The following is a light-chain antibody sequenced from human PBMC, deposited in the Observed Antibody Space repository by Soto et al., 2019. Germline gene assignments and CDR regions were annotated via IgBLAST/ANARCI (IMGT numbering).Light chain of an antibody. V-gene: IGLV2-14*01. Sequence: QSALTQPASVSGSPGQSSTISCTGTSSDVGGYNYVSWYQQHPGKAPKLIIYEVTNRPSGVSNRFSASKSGNTASLTISGLQAEDEADYYCSSYTSSGTYGFGTGTKVTVL. CDR3: SSYTSSGTYG. CDR1: SSDVGGYNY. CDR2: EVT. J-gene: IGLJ1*01.